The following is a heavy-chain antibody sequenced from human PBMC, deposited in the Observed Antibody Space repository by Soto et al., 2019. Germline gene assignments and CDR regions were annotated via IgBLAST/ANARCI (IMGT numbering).Heavy chain of an antibody. CDR3: ARRYGGNFDY. V-gene: IGHV4-59*01. J-gene: IGHJ4*02. Sequence: QVQLQESGPGLVKPSETLSLTCTVSGGSISSYYWSWIRQPPGKGLEWIGYIYYSGSTNYNPSLKRRVNLSVDTSNSLFSLKLRSVTAADTAVYYCARRYGGNFDYWGQGTLVTVSS. D-gene: IGHD1-26*01. CDR1: GGSISSYY. CDR2: IYYSGST.